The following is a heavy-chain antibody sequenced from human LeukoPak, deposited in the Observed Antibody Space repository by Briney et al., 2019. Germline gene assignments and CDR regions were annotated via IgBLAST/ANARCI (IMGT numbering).Heavy chain of an antibody. V-gene: IGHV3-7*01. Sequence: GGSLRLSCGASGFTFSSYWMSWVRQAPGKGLEWVANIKEDGSEKYYVASVKGRFTISRDNSKNTLDLQMNSLRAEDTAVYYCARDSGGSGSYYGTFDSWGQGTLVTVSS. CDR1: GFTFSSYW. CDR2: IKEDGSEK. CDR3: ARDSGGSGSYYGTFDS. J-gene: IGHJ4*02. D-gene: IGHD3-10*01.